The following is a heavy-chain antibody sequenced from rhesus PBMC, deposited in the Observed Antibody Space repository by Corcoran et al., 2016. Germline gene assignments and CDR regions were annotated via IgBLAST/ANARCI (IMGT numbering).Heavy chain of an antibody. CDR1: GGSISSNY. CDR3: ARDLGIAAAVPN. J-gene: IGHJ4*01. Sequence: QVQLQESGPGLVKPSETLSLPCAVSGGSISSNYWRWFRQPPGKGLVLIGRISGSGGSTDYNPSLKSRVTISTDTSKNQFSLKLSSVTAADTAVYYCARDLGIAAAVPNWGQGVLVTVSS. V-gene: IGHV4-173*01. D-gene: IGHD6-31*01. CDR2: ISGSGGST.